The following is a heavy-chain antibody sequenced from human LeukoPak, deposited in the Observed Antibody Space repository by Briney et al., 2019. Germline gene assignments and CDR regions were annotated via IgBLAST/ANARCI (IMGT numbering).Heavy chain of an antibody. CDR3: ARSYGSGGFLDY. Sequence: SVKVSCKASGYTFTSYAITWVRQAPGQGLEWMGRIVPIFGTTHYAQNLQGRATITTDESTGTAYMELSGLRSEDTAVYFCARSYGSGGFLDYWGQGTPVTVSS. CDR2: IVPIFGTT. J-gene: IGHJ4*02. CDR1: GYTFTSYA. V-gene: IGHV1-69*05. D-gene: IGHD3-10*01.